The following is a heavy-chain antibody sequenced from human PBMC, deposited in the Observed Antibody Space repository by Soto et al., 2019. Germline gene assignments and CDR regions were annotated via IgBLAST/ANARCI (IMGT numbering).Heavy chain of an antibody. V-gene: IGHV3-23*01. J-gene: IGHJ3*02. CDR1: GFTFSSYA. CDR2: ISGSGGST. Sequence: GGSLRLSCAASGFTFSSYAMSWVRQAPGKGLEWVSAISGSGGSTYYADSVKGRFTISRDNSKNTLYLQMNSLRAEDTAVYYCAKAGMYNWNYWSHDAFDIWGQGTMVTVSS. CDR3: AKAGMYNWNYWSHDAFDI. D-gene: IGHD1-7*01.